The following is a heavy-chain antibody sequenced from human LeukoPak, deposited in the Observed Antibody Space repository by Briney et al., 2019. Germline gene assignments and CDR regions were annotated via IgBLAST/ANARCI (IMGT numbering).Heavy chain of an antibody. CDR3: AREAVAGTLDY. CDR1: GGSVSRDY. J-gene: IGHJ4*02. D-gene: IGHD6-19*01. CDR2: IYNIGGT. V-gene: IGHV4-59*02. Sequence: SETLSLTCSVSGGSVSRDYWSWIRQPPGKRLEWLGYIYNIGGTNYNPSLKSRVSISVDTSKNQFSLMLTSVTVADTAVYYCAREAVAGTLDYWGQGALVTVSS.